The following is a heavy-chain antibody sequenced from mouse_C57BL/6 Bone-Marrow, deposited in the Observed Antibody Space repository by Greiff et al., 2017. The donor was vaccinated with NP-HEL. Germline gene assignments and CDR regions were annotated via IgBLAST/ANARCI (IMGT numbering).Heavy chain of an antibody. CDR1: GYTFTSYW. V-gene: IGHV1-55*01. J-gene: IGHJ4*01. CDR3: ARKVDSSGVHYAMDY. Sequence: VQLQQPGAELVKPGASVKLSCKASGYTFTSYWITWVKQRPGQGLEWIGDIYPGSGSTNYNEKFKSKATLTVDPSSSTAYMQLSSLTSEDSAVYYCARKVDSSGVHYAMDYWGQGTSVTVSS. CDR2: IYPGSGST. D-gene: IGHD3-2*02.